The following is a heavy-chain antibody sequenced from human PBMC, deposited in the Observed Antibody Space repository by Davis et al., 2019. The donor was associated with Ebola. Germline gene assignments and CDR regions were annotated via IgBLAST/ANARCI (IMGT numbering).Heavy chain of an antibody. CDR3: ARSDILTGYYSVDY. V-gene: IGHV3-7*01. J-gene: IGHJ4*02. CDR1: GFTFSSYW. D-gene: IGHD3-9*01. Sequence: GESLKISCAASGFTFSSYWMSWVRQAPGKGLEWVANIKQDGSEKYYVDSVKGRFTISRDNSKNTLYLQMNSLRAEDTAVYYCARSDILTGYYSVDYWGQGTLVTVSS. CDR2: IKQDGSEK.